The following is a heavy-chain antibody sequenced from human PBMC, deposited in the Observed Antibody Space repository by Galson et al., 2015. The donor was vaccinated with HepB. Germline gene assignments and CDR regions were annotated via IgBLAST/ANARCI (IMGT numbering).Heavy chain of an antibody. Sequence: SVKVSCKASGGTFSSYAISRVRQAPGQGLEWMGGIIPIFGTANYAQKFQGRVTITADESTSTAYMELSSLRSEDTAVYYCARAWAVATYYFDYWGQGTLVTVSS. D-gene: IGHD5-12*01. J-gene: IGHJ4*02. CDR2: IIPIFGTA. V-gene: IGHV1-69*13. CDR1: GGTFSSYA. CDR3: ARAWAVATYYFDY.